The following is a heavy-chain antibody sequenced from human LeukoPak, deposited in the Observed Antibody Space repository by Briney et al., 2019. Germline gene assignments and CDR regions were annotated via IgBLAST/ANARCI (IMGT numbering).Heavy chain of an antibody. CDR3: AKTSTAMVSPFDY. D-gene: IGHD5-18*01. Sequence: PGGSLRLSCEASGCIFSNYCLHWVRQAPGKGLEWLAVISYDGSNKYYADSVKGRFTISRDNSKSTLYLQMDSLRAEDTALYYCAKTSTAMVSPFDYWGQGTLVTVSS. V-gene: IGHV3-30*18. J-gene: IGHJ4*02. CDR2: ISYDGSNK. CDR1: GCIFSNYC.